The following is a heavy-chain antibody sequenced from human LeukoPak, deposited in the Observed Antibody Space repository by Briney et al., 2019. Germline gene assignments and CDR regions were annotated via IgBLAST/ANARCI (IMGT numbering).Heavy chain of an antibody. CDR3: ATDTGITIFGVVNDRYYYYGMDV. CDR1: GYSFTTYD. J-gene: IGHJ6*02. D-gene: IGHD3-3*01. Sequence: GASVKVSCKASGYSFTTYDINWVRQATGQGLEWMGWMNPNSGNTGYAQRFQGRVTMTEDTSTDTAYMELSSLRSEDTAVYYCATDTGITIFGVVNDRYYYYGMDVWGQGTTVTVSS. CDR2: MNPNSGNT. V-gene: IGHV1-8*01.